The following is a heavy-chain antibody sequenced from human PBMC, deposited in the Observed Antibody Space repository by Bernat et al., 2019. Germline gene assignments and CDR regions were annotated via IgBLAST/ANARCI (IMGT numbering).Heavy chain of an antibody. CDR2: IKQDGSDK. Sequence: EVQLVESGGGLVQPGGSLRLSCAVSGSTFSSYWMSWVRQAPGKGLEWVANIKQDGSDKYYVDSVKSIFTVSSDNAKNSLYLQMNSLRGEDTAVYDCSRDRARSSRWFSGLDYGGQGTLVTVSS. CDR1: GSTFSSYW. V-gene: IGHV3-7*01. CDR3: SRDRARSSRWFSGLDY. D-gene: IGHD6-13*01. J-gene: IGHJ4*02.